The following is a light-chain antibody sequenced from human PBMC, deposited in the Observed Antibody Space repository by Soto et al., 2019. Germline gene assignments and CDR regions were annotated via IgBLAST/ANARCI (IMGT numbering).Light chain of an antibody. J-gene: IGKJ1*01. CDR1: QSVSSIY. CDR2: GAS. Sequence: EIVLTQSPGTLSLSPGERATLSCRASQSVSSIYLAWYQQKPGQAPRLLIYGASSRATGIPDRFSGSGSGTDFTLTISRLGPEDFAVYYCQQYGSSRWTFGQGTKVDIK. V-gene: IGKV3-20*01. CDR3: QQYGSSRWT.